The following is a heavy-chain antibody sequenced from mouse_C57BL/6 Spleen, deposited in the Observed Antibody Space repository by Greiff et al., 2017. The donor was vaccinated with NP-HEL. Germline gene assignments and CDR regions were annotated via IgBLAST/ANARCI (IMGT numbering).Heavy chain of an antibody. D-gene: IGHD1-1*02. CDR3: ARSVWTMFYFDY. J-gene: IGHJ2*01. V-gene: IGHV1-18*01. CDR2: INPNNGGT. Sequence: EVQLQQSGPELVKPGASVKIPCKASGYTFTDYNMDWVKQSHGKSLEWIGDINPNNGGTIYNQKFKGKATLTVDKSSSTAYMELRSLTSEDTAVYYCARSVWTMFYFDYWGQGTTLTVSS. CDR1: GYTFTDYN.